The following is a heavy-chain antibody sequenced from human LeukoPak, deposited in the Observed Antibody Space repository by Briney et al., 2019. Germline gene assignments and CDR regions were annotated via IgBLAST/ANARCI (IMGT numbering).Heavy chain of an antibody. CDR1: GDSVSSNSAA. D-gene: IGHD5-12*01. J-gene: IGHJ4*02. CDR3: VRAPGGAAYSGYYPFDS. CDR2: TYYRSKWYN. Sequence: SQTLSLTCAISGDSVSSNSAAWNWIRLSPSRGLEWLGMTYYRSKWYNDYAVSVKSRISINLDTSKNQFSLQLNSVTPEDTAVYYCVRAPGGAAYSGYYPFDSWGQGTLVTVSS. V-gene: IGHV6-1*01.